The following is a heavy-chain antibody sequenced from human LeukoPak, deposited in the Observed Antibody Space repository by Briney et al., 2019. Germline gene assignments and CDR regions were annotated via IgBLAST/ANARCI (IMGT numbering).Heavy chain of an antibody. CDR1: GFTFSNYA. V-gene: IGHV3-23*01. J-gene: IGHJ4*02. Sequence: PGGSLRLSCAASGFTFSNYAMSWVRQAPGKGLEWVSGISGSGGSTYYADSVKGRFTISRDNSNNTLYLQMNSLRAEDTAVYYCARFDYGDHEGYFDYWGQGTLVTVST. D-gene: IGHD4-17*01. CDR3: ARFDYGDHEGYFDY. CDR2: ISGSGGST.